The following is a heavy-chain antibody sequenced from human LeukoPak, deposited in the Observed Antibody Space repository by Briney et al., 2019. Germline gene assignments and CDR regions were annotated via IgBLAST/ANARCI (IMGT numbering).Heavy chain of an antibody. V-gene: IGHV3-23*01. J-gene: IGHJ4*02. CDR2: LSGSGGTT. CDR3: ARDRVGATLYFDY. D-gene: IGHD1-26*01. CDR1: GFTFSFYG. Sequence: GGTLRLSCAASGFTFSFYGMSWFRQAPGKGLDWVSALSGSGGTTYYADFMKGRFTISRDNSKNTLYLQMNSLRAEDTAVYYCARDRVGATLYFDYWGQGTLVTVSS.